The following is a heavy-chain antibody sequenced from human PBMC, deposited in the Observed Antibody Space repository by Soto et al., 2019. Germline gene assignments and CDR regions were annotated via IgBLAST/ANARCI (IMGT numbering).Heavy chain of an antibody. J-gene: IGHJ3*01. CDR3: ARVERGTATTVVDAFDF. D-gene: IGHD1-1*01. V-gene: IGHV4-34*01. CDR1: GGFVSSGSYY. CDR2: MSHSGGT. Sequence: QVQLQQWGAGLLKPSETLSLTCAVYGGFVSSGSYYWSWIRQPPGKGLEWIGEMSHSGGTHFHPSLKCRVTISVDTSKNQFSLKMSSVTAADTALYYCARVERGTATTVVDAFDFWGPGTMVTVSS.